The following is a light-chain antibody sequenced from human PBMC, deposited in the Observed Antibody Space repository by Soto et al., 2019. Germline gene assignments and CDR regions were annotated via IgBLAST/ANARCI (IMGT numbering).Light chain of an antibody. CDR2: GAS. V-gene: IGKV3-20*01. Sequence: EIVMTQSPATLSLSPGERATLSCRASQTIDNTLAWYQQKPGQAPRLLIYGASSRATGIPDRFSGSGSGTDFTLTISRLEPEDFAVYYCQQYGSSPTTFGQGTRLEIK. J-gene: IGKJ5*01. CDR1: QTIDNT. CDR3: QQYGSSPTT.